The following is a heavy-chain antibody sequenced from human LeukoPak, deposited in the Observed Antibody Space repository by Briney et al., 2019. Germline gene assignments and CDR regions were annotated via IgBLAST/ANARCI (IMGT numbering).Heavy chain of an antibody. CDR2: FSGSGGSP. CDR1: GFTVSSNY. Sequence: GGSLRLSCAASGFTVSSNYMSWVRQAPGKGLEWVSGFSGSGGSPYYADSVKGRFTISRDNSKNTLYLQMNSLRAEDTAVYYCAKDRWLAHDAFDIWGQGTMVTVSS. D-gene: IGHD6-19*01. J-gene: IGHJ3*02. CDR3: AKDRWLAHDAFDI. V-gene: IGHV3-23*01.